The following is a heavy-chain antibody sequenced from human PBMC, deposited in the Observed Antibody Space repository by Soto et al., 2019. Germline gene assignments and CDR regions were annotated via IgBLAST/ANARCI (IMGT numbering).Heavy chain of an antibody. V-gene: IGHV1-8*02. CDR1: GYTFINFD. D-gene: IGHD1-1*01. Sequence: QVQLVQSGAEVKEPGASVRVSCKASGYTFINFDISWVRQAAGQGLEWLGWMNPGSGKTGYASKFQGRVAMTRDASTGTSHMQLTSLRYDVTAVYYSARMASTGTLNWFDPWGQGTLVTVSS. CDR2: MNPGSGKT. CDR3: ARMASTGTLNWFDP. J-gene: IGHJ5*02.